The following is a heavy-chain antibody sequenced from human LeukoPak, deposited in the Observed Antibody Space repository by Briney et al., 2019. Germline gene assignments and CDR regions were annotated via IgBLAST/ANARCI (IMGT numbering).Heavy chain of an antibody. D-gene: IGHD6-6*01. J-gene: IGHJ4*02. CDR1: GGTFSSYA. CDR3: ASITEYSSSEGAFDY. CDR2: IIPIFGTA. V-gene: IGHV1-69*01. Sequence: SVKVSCKASGGTFSSYAISWVRQAPGQGLEWMGGIIPIFGTANYAQKFQGRVTITADESTNTAYMELSSLRSEDTAVYYCASITEYSSSEGAFDYWGQGTLVTVSS.